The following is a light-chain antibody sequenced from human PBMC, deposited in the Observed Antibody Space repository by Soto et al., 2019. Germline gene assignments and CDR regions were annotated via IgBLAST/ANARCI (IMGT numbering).Light chain of an antibody. CDR3: QQSYSTPIT. CDR1: QSISSY. V-gene: IGKV1-39*01. CDR2: AAS. J-gene: IGKJ3*01. Sequence: DIQMTQSPSSLSASVGDRVTITCRASQSISSYLNWYQQKPGKAPKLLIYAASSLQSGVPSSFSGSGSGTDFTLTISSLQPEDFETYYCQQSYSTPITFGPGTKVDIK.